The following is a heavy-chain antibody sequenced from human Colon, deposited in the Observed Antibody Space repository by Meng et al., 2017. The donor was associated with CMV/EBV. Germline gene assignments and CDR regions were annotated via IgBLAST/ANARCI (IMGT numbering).Heavy chain of an antibody. D-gene: IGHD3-3*01. CDR2: ITGSGSSR. V-gene: IGHV3-23*01. CDR1: GFNFRDFA. Sequence: GESLKISCAASGFNFRDFAMSWVRQAPGKGLELVSAITGSGSSRYYADSVKGRFTISRDNSNNNIHLQMNSLRAEDTALYYCARSTYDDFWSGHGLAVWGQGTTVTVSS. J-gene: IGHJ6*02. CDR3: ARSTYDDFWSGHGLAV.